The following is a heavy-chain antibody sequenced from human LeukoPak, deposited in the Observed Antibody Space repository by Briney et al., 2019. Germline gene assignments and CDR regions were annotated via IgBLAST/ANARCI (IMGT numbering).Heavy chain of an antibody. V-gene: IGHV4-59*01. J-gene: IGHJ3*02. CDR3: AKYTYYYDSSGSNGYAFDI. D-gene: IGHD3-22*01. CDR1: GGSISNYY. Sequence: PSETLSLTCTVSGGSISNYYWSWIRQPPGKGLEWIGYIYYSGSTNYNPSLKSRVTISLDTSKNQFSLKLSSVTAADTAVYYCAKYTYYYDSSGSNGYAFDIWGQGTTVTVPS. CDR2: IYYSGST.